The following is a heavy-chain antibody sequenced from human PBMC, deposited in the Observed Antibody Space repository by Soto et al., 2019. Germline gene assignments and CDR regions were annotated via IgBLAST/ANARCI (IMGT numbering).Heavy chain of an antibody. CDR1: GGSISSYY. J-gene: IGHJ5*02. V-gene: IGHV4-59*01. CDR3: ARAVVGATGGVWFDP. CDR2: IYYSGST. Sequence: QVQLQESGPGLVKPSETLSLTCTVSGGSISSYYWSWIRQPPGKGLEWIGYIYYSGSTNYNPSLKSQVTISVDTSKNQFSLKLSSVTAADTAVYYCARAVVGATGGVWFDPWGQGTLVTVSS. D-gene: IGHD1-26*01.